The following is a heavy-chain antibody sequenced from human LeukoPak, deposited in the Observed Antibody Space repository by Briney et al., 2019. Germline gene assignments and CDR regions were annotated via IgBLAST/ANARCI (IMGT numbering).Heavy chain of an antibody. CDR1: GGSISSSNW. D-gene: IGHD3-22*01. CDR3: ASGYYYDSSSYLGNQH. CDR2: IYHSGST. J-gene: IGHJ1*01. Sequence: PSETPSLTCAVSGGSISSSNWWSWVRQPPGKGLEWIGEIYHSGSTNYNPSLKSRVTISVDKSKNQFSLKLSSVTAADTAVYYCASGYYYDSSSYLGNQHWGQGTLVTVSS. V-gene: IGHV4-4*02.